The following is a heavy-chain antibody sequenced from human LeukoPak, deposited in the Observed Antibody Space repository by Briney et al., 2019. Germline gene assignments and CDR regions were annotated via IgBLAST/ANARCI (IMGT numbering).Heavy chain of an antibody. CDR1: GFTFSSYA. CDR3: AKDALPETGPEALCFQH. V-gene: IGHV3-23*01. D-gene: IGHD5-24*01. Sequence: PGGSLRLSCAASGFTFSSYAMSWVRQAPGKGLEWVSAISGSGGSTYYADSVKGRFTISRDNSKNTLYLQMNSLRAEDTAVYYCAKDALPETGPEALCFQHWGQGTLVTVSS. J-gene: IGHJ1*01. CDR2: ISGSGGST.